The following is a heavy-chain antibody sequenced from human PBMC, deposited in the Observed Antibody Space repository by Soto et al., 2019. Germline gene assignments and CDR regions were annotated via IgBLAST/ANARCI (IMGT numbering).Heavy chain of an antibody. D-gene: IGHD2-21*02. CDR1: GGSISSYY. J-gene: IGHJ5*02. CDR3: ARQHDYNWIDP. CDR2: IYYSGST. Sequence: SETLCLTCTVSGGSISSYYWSWIRQPPGKGLEWIGYIYYSGSTNYNPSLKSRVTISVDTSKNQFSLKLSSVTAADTAVYYCARQHDYNWIDPCGQGTLLTVSS. V-gene: IGHV4-59*08.